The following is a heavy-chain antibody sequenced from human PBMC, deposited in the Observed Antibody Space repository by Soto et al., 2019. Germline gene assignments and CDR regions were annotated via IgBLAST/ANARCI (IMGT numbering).Heavy chain of an antibody. CDR3: GRDRSLAS. V-gene: IGHV3-7*01. CDR2: IKQDGSEK. J-gene: IGHJ5*02. Sequence: GGSLRLSCGASGFTFSIYWMSWVRQAPGKGLEWVANIKQDGSEKYYVDSVKGRFTISRDNAKNSLYLQMNSLRADDTAVYFCGRDRSLASWGQGTQVTVSS. CDR1: GFTFSIYW.